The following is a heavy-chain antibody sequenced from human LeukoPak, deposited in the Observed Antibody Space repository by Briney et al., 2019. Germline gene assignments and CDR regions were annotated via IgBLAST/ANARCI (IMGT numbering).Heavy chain of an antibody. D-gene: IGHD2-21*02. J-gene: IGHJ4*02. CDR2: INHNGAST. Sequence: GGSLRPSWQASGFTLTTFAMSWVRHPQGKGMRWVSAINHNGASTYYADSVRGRFTISRDNSRNTLYLQLNSLRVEDTAVYYCVKRAYCGGDCYPDYWGQGTLVTVSS. CDR1: GFTLTTFA. V-gene: IGHV3-23*01. CDR3: VKRAYCGGDCYPDY.